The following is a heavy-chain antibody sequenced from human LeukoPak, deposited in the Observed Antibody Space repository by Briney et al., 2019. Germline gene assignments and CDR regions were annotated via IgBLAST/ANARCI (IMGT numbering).Heavy chain of an antibody. V-gene: IGHV3-30*04. CDR3: ASQSDSYGLPSDH. Sequence: GGSLRLSCVASGFSFSNYAMHWVHQAPGMGLQWVAVISFDGSDKYYRDSVKGRFTISRDNSRNTVYLQIDSVRIEDTAIYYCASQSDSYGLPSDHWGQGTLVSVSS. CDR1: GFSFSNYA. CDR2: ISFDGSDK. D-gene: IGHD5-18*01. J-gene: IGHJ4*02.